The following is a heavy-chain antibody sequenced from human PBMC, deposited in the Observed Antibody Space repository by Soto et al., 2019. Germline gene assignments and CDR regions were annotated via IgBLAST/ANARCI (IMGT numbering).Heavy chain of an antibody. J-gene: IGHJ5*02. V-gene: IGHV1-8*01. D-gene: IGHD6-13*01. CDR2: MNPNSGNT. Sequence: GASVKVSCKASGYTFTSYDINWVRQATGQGLEWMGWMNPNSGNTGYAQKFQGRVTMTRNTSISTAYMELSSLRSEDTAVYYCARGLKQPRTFDPWGQGTLVTVSS. CDR1: GYTFTSYD. CDR3: ARGLKQPRTFDP.